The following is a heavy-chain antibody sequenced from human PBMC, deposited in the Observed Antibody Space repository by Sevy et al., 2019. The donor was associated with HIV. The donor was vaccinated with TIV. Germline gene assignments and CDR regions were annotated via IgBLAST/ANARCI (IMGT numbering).Heavy chain of an antibody. Sequence: GESLKISCVASGFTFSNYEMNWVRQAPGKGLEWVSYISTSGSSIYYADSVRGRFIISRDNAKNSLYLQMNSLRAEDTAVYYCAREEINCGGDCHLHWGQGTLVTVSS. CDR3: AREEINCGGDCHLH. CDR2: ISTSGSSI. CDR1: GFTFSNYE. J-gene: IGHJ4*02. D-gene: IGHD2-21*02. V-gene: IGHV3-48*03.